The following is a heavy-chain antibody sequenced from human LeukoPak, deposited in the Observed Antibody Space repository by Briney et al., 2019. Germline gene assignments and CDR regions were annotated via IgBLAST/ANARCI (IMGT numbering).Heavy chain of an antibody. V-gene: IGHV4-31*03. J-gene: IGHJ4*02. Sequence: PSETLSLTCTVSGGSLSSGGYYWSWIRQYPGMGLEWIGSIYYSGSTYYTPSLRSRVNISVDTSKSQFALNLTSVTAADTAVYYCAGVSSARNGFDYWGQGTLVTVSS. CDR2: IYYSGST. CDR1: GGSLSSGGYY. D-gene: IGHD1-14*01. CDR3: AGVSSARNGFDY.